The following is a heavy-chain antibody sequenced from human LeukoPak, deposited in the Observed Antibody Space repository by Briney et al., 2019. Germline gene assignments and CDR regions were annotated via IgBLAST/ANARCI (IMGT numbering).Heavy chain of an antibody. CDR2: ISSSSSYI. CDR1: GFTFSSYS. Sequence: GGSLRLSCAAPGFTFSSYSMNWVRQAPGKGLEWVSSISSSSSYIYYADSVKGRFTISRDNAKNSLYLQMNSLRAEDTAVYYCARDTTTVTTSDWGQGTLVTVSS. J-gene: IGHJ4*02. D-gene: IGHD4-17*01. V-gene: IGHV3-21*01. CDR3: ARDTTTVTTSD.